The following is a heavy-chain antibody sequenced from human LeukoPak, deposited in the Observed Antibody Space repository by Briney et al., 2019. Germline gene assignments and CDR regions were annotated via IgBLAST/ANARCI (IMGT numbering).Heavy chain of an antibody. CDR1: GFTFSSYG. CDR3: ARDAYSSIARPDWFDP. V-gene: IGHV3-30*03. CDR2: ISYDESHR. J-gene: IGHJ5*02. D-gene: IGHD6-13*01. Sequence: PGGSLRLSCAASGFTFSSYGMHWVRQAPGKGLEWVAVISYDESHRYYADSVKGRFTISRDNSKNTLYLQMNSLRLDDTAVYYCARDAYSSIARPDWFDPWGQGTLVTVS.